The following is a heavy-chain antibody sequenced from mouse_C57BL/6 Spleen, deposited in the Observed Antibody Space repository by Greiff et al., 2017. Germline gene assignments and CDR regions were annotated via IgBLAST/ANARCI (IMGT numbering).Heavy chain of an antibody. D-gene: IGHD2-1*01. V-gene: IGHV5-17*01. CDR3: AKNYGNYVDYFDY. CDR2: ISSGSSTI. CDR1: GFTFSDYG. Sequence: EVMLVESGGGLVKPGGSLKLSCAASGFTFSDYGMHWVRQAPEKGLEWVAYISSGSSTIYYADTVKGRFTISRDNAKNTLFLQMTSLRSEDTAMYYCAKNYGNYVDYFDYWGQGTTLTVSS. J-gene: IGHJ2*01.